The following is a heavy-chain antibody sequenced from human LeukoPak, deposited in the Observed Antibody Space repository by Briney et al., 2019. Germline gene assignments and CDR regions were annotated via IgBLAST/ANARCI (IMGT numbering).Heavy chain of an antibody. CDR1: GFTFDDYA. V-gene: IGHV3-9*01. Sequence: PGRSLRLSCAASGFTFDDYAMHWVRQAPGKGRERVSGINWNSGSVAYADSVKGRFTISRDNAKNSLYLQMNSLRAEDTALYYCAKDFRYDSSGYIDYWGQGTLVTVSS. J-gene: IGHJ4*02. CDR2: INWNSGSV. D-gene: IGHD3-22*01. CDR3: AKDFRYDSSGYIDY.